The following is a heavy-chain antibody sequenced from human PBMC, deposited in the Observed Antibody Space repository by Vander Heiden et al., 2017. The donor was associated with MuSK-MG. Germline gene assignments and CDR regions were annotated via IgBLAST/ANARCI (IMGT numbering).Heavy chain of an antibody. Sequence: QVQLQESGPGLVKPSETLSLPCTVSGASLSDYYWSLVRQPAGKGLEWIERIYTSDNSDYNPSIRSRVTMSVDTSENQFSLKLRSLTAADTAVYYCARDWVPTTVRSGYMDVWGKGTTVTGSS. J-gene: IGHJ6*03. V-gene: IGHV4-4*07. CDR3: ARDWVPTTVRSGYMDV. CDR2: IYTSDNS. D-gene: IGHD3-10*01. CDR1: GASLSDYY.